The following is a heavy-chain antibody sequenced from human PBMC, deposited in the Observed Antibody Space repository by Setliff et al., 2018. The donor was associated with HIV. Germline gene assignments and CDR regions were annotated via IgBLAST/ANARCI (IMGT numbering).Heavy chain of an antibody. V-gene: IGHV4-31*02. CDR2: ITHSGST. Sequence: SETLSLTCSVSGGSISRVGYYWSWIRQHPGKGLEWIGYITHSGSTYYNPSLMSRVSISPDTSKNQSSLKLTSVTAADTAVYYCARVGSVIQVTLFGMDVWGQGTTVTVSS. CDR3: ARVGSVIQVTLFGMDV. J-gene: IGHJ6*02. D-gene: IGHD5-18*01. CDR1: GGSISRVGYY.